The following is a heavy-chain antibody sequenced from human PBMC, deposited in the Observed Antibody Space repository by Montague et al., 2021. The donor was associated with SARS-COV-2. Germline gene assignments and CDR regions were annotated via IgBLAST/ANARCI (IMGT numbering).Heavy chain of an antibody. V-gene: IGHV4-4*07. CDR3: ARDRFDFGAGRQGPIDF. Sequence: SETLSLTCSVSGDSVTNHYWSWIRQPAGKGLEWVGRMLFTEETNFSPFFSSRLAMSADTSKNQFSLKLTSVTAADTAIYFCARDRFDFGAGRQGPIDFWGQGTLVTVSS. J-gene: IGHJ4*02. D-gene: IGHD3-10*01. CDR2: MLFTEET. CDR1: GDSVTNHY.